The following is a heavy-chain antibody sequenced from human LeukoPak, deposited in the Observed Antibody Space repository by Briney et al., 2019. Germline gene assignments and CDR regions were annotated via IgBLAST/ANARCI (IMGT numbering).Heavy chain of an antibody. CDR2: IYYGGST. CDR3: ARINYYDSSGYYSLYYYYGMDV. J-gene: IGHJ6*02. D-gene: IGHD3-22*01. Sequence: SETLSLTCTVSGGSISSYYWSWIRQPPGKGLEWIGYIYYGGSTNYNPSLKSRVTISVDTSKNQFSLKLSSVTAADTAVYYCARINYYDSSGYYSLYYYYGMDVWGQGTTVTVSS. V-gene: IGHV4-59*01. CDR1: GGSISSYY.